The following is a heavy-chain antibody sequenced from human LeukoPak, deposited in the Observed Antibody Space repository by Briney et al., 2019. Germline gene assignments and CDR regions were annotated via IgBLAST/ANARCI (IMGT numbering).Heavy chain of an antibody. Sequence: SQTLSLTCTVSGGSISSGDYYWSWIRQPPGKGLEWIGEINHSGSTNYNPSLKSRVTISVDTSKNQFSLKLSSVTAADTAVYYCARGRKTGTKDGYNYDYWGQGTLVTVSS. CDR1: GGSISSGDYY. CDR3: ARGRKTGTKDGYNYDY. D-gene: IGHD5-24*01. J-gene: IGHJ4*02. CDR2: INHSGST. V-gene: IGHV4-30-4*08.